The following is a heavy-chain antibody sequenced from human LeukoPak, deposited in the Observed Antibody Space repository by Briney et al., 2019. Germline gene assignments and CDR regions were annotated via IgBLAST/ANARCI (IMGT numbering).Heavy chain of an antibody. CDR1: GFTFSSSA. Sequence: GGSLRLSCAASGFTFSSSAMSWVRQVPGKGLEWVSGISASGGSTYYADSVKGRFAISRDNSKNTLYLQMNSLRAEDTAVYYCAKLPGRAADYWGQGTLVTVSS. J-gene: IGHJ4*02. V-gene: IGHV3-23*01. CDR3: AKLPGRAADY. CDR2: ISASGGST.